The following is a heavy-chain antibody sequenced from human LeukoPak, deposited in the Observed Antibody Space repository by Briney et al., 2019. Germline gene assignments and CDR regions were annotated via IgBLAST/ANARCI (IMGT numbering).Heavy chain of an antibody. CDR1: GGSISSGGYY. V-gene: IGHV4-31*03. D-gene: IGHD4-23*01. Sequence: SETLSLTCTVSGGSISSGGYYWSWIRQHPGKGLEWIGYIYYSGSTYYNPSLKSRVTISVDTSKNQFSLKLSSVTAVDTAVYYCARRIYGGKDWFDPWGQGTLVTVSS. J-gene: IGHJ5*02. CDR2: IYYSGST. CDR3: ARRIYGGKDWFDP.